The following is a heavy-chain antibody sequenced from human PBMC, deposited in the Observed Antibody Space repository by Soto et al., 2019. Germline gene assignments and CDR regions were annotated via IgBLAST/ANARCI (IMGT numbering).Heavy chain of an antibody. J-gene: IGHJ4*02. D-gene: IGHD5-12*01. CDR1: GGSISSSSYY. V-gene: IGHV4-39*01. CDR3: ASHTVATTQRFDY. Sequence: SETLSLTCTVSGGSISSSSYYWGWIHQPPGKGLEWIGSIYYSGSTYYNPSLKSRVTISVDTSKNQFSLKLSSVTAADTAVYYCASHTVATTQRFDYWGQGTLVTVSS. CDR2: IYYSGST.